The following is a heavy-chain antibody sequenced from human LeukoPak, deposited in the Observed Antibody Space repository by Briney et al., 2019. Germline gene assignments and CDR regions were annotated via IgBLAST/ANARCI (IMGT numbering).Heavy chain of an antibody. D-gene: IGHD6-6*01. CDR3: ARSEYSMSRFDQ. CDR1: GFTFDDYG. CDR2: INWNGGST. V-gene: IGHV3-20*04. Sequence: RTGGSLRLSCAASGFTFDDYGMSWVRQAPGKGLEWVSGINWNGGSTGYADSVKGRFTISRDNAKNTLYLQMNSLRAEDTAVYYCARSEYSMSRFDQWGQGTLVTVSS. J-gene: IGHJ4*02.